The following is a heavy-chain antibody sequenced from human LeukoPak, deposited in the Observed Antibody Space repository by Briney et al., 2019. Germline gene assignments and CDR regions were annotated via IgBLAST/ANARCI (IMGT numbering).Heavy chain of an antibody. CDR2: IYSGDTT. CDR1: GFTVSSNL. V-gene: IGHV3-66*01. D-gene: IGHD5-18*01. Sequence: GGSLRLSCAASGFTVSSNLMIWLRQAPGKGLEWVSLIYSGDTTYYADSVKGRFTISRDNSKNTLYLQMNSLRADDAAVYFCARRLNTATFDYWGQGTLVTVSS. J-gene: IGHJ4*02. CDR3: ARRLNTATFDY.